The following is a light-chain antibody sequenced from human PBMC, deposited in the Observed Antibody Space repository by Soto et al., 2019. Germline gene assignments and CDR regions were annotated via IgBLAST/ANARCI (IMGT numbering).Light chain of an antibody. CDR3: QAWDRSTAV. Sequence: SYELTQPPSVSVSPGRTASITCSGDKLGDKYACWYQQKPGQSPVLVIYQDSKRPSGIPERFSGSNSGNTATLTISGTQAMDEADYYCQAWDRSTAVFGGGTKLTVL. J-gene: IGLJ2*01. CDR2: QDS. CDR1: KLGDKY. V-gene: IGLV3-1*01.